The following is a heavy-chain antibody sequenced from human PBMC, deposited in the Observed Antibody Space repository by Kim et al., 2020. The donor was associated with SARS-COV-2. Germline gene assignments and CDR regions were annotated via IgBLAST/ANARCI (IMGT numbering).Heavy chain of an antibody. CDR2: INPSTDST. CDR1: GYTFTNYS. Sequence: ASVKVSCKASGYTFTNYSIYWVRQAPGQGLEWMGIINPSTDSTSLSQKFQGRLTMTRDTSTNTAYMELRSLTSADTAVYYCARGTRDADSNYYLDYWGQGTLVPVSS. D-gene: IGHD2-15*01. V-gene: IGHV1-46*01. CDR3: ARGTRDADSNYYLDY. J-gene: IGHJ4*02.